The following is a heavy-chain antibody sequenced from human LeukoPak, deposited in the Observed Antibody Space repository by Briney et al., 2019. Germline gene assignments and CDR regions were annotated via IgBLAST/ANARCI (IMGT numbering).Heavy chain of an antibody. CDR2: IIPIFGTA. CDR1: GYSFTSYA. J-gene: IGHJ4*02. Sequence: SVKVSCKASGYSFTSYAMNWVRQAPGQGLEWMGGIIPIFGTANYAQKFQGRVTITADESTSTAYMELSSLRSEDTAVYYCAHSPGYSYGRPLDYWGQGTLVTVSS. V-gene: IGHV1-69*13. CDR3: AHSPGYSYGRPLDY. D-gene: IGHD5-18*01.